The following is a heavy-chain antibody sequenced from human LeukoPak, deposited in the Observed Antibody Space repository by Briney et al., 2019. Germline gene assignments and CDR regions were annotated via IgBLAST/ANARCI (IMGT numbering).Heavy chain of an antibody. CDR2: INPNSGGT. CDR1: GYTFTGYY. D-gene: IGHD2-2*01. Sequence: ASVKVSRKASGYTFTGYYMHWVRQAPGQGLEWMGWINPNSGGTNYAQKFQGRVTMTRDTSISTAYMELSRLRSDDTAVYYCARDWVYCSSTSCYDWGQETLVTVSS. CDR3: ARDWVYCSSTSCYD. V-gene: IGHV1-2*02. J-gene: IGHJ4*02.